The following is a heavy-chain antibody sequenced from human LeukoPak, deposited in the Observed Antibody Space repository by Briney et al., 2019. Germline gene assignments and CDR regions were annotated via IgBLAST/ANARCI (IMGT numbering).Heavy chain of an antibody. J-gene: IGHJ4*02. CDR2: ISYDGSNK. CDR3: ARVDRVATMAFDY. CDR1: VFTFSSYG. Sequence: GRSLRLSCAASVFTFSSYGMHWVRQAPGKGLEGVAVISYDGSNKYYADSVKARFTISRDNPKNTLYLQMNSLRAEDTAVYYGARVDRVATMAFDYWGQGTLVTVSS. V-gene: IGHV3-30*03. D-gene: IGHD5-12*01.